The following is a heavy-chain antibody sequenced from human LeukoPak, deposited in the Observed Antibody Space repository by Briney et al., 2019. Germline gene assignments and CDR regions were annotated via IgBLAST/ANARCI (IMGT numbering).Heavy chain of an antibody. CDR1: GFTFSSYS. V-gene: IGHV3-21*01. CDR2: ISSSSSCI. J-gene: IGHJ4*02. CDR3: ARVYSSSSLGLRY. D-gene: IGHD6-6*01. Sequence: GGSLRLSCAASGFTFSSYSMNWVRQAPGKGLEWVSSISSSSSCIYYADSVKGRFTISRDNAKNSLYLQMNSLRAEDTAVYYCARVYSSSSLGLRYWGQGTLVTVSS.